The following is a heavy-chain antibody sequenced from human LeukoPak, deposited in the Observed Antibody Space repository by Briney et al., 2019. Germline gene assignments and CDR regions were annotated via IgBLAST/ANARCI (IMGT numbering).Heavy chain of an antibody. CDR1: GFTFSSYG. J-gene: IGHJ4*02. CDR2: ISYDGSNK. V-gene: IGHV3-30*18. D-gene: IGHD3-22*01. Sequence: GGSLRLSCAASGFTFSSYGMHWVRQAPGKGLEWVAVISYDGSNKYYADSVKGRFTISRDNSKNTLYLQMNSLRAEDTAVYYCAKDPYDSSGYYSGYFDYWGQGTLVTVSS. CDR3: AKDPYDSSGYYSGYFDY.